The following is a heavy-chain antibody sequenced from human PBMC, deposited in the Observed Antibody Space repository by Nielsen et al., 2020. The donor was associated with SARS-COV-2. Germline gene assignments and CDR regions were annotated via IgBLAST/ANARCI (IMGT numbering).Heavy chain of an antibody. J-gene: IGHJ6*03. V-gene: IGHV4-31*03. CDR1: GGSISIAGYY. CDR3: ARANHYYYYMDV. Sequence: SETLSLTCSVSGGSISIAGYYWSWIRQYPGKGLEWIGFIYYSGNTYYNPSLKSRVTISVDTSKNQFSLKLSSVTAADTAVYYCARANHYYYYMDVWGKGTTVTVSS. CDR2: IYYSGNT.